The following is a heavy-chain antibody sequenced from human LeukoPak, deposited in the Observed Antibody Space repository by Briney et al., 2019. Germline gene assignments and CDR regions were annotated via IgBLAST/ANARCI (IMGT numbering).Heavy chain of an antibody. CDR1: GFTFSNYA. Sequence: PGGSLTLSCAASGFTFSNYAMGWVRQAPGKGLEWVSTIRDSGAYGFYADSVKGRFTISRDNAKNSLYLQMNSLRAEDTAVYYCARIVTTTKRLAYFDLWGRGALVTVSS. CDR2: IRDSGAYG. J-gene: IGHJ2*01. V-gene: IGHV3-23*01. CDR3: ARIVTTTKRLAYFDL. D-gene: IGHD5-12*01.